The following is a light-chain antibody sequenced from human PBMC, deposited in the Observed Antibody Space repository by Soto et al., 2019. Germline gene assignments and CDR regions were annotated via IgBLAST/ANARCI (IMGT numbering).Light chain of an antibody. J-gene: IGKJ3*01. CDR2: GAS. Sequence: DIQMTQSPPSLSASVGDRVTIICRASQDIGGWLAWYQKKPGKGPKLLIHGASNLQSGVPSRFSGSGSGTEFTLTINNLQAEDFATYFCQQANKFPRDFGPGTTVEIK. CDR3: QQANKFPRD. V-gene: IGKV1-12*01. CDR1: QDIGGW.